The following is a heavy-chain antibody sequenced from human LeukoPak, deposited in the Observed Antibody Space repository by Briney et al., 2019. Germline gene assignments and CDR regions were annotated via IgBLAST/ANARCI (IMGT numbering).Heavy chain of an antibody. J-gene: IGHJ4*02. Sequence: SETLSLTCTVSGGSISGYNWNWIRQPAGKGLEWIGRIFASGTTNYNPSLKSRVTISVDTSKNQFSLKLSSVTAADTAVYYCARDLGGIYFDYWGQGTLVTVSS. CDR2: IFASGTT. CDR1: GGSISGYN. V-gene: IGHV4-4*07. D-gene: IGHD1-26*01. CDR3: ARDLGGIYFDY.